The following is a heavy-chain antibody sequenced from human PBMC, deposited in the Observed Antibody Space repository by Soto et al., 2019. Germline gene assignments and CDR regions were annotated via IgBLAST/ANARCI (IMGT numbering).Heavy chain of an antibody. D-gene: IGHD6-13*01. Sequence: GGSLRLSCAASGFTFDDYTMHWVRQAPGKGLGWVSLISWDGGSTYYADSVKGRFTISRDNSKNSLYLQMNSLRTEDTALYYCAKDGSSWDPLPYGMDVWGQGTTVTVSS. CDR3: AKDGSSWDPLPYGMDV. CDR1: GFTFDDYT. CDR2: ISWDGGST. J-gene: IGHJ6*02. V-gene: IGHV3-43*01.